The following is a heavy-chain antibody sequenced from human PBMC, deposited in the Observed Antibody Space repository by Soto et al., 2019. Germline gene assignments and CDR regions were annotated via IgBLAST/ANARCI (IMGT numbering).Heavy chain of an antibody. V-gene: IGHV4-59*01. CDR1: GGSICSYY. D-gene: IGHD2-21*02. CDR3: ARDGGGNFYFDY. Sequence: SETPSPTCTVSGGSICSYYWSWIRQPPGKGLEWIGYIYYSGSTNYNPSLKSRVTISVDTSKNQFSLKLSSVTAADTAVYYCARDGGGNFYFDYWGQGTLVTVSS. J-gene: IGHJ4*02. CDR2: IYYSGST.